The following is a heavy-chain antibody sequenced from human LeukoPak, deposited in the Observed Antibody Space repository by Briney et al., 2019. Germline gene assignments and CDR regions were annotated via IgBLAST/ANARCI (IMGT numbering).Heavy chain of an antibody. J-gene: IGHJ5*02. Sequence: SETLSLTCTVSGGSISSYYWSWLRQPAGKGLEWIGRIYTSGSTNYNPSLKSRVTMSVDTSKNQFSLKLSSVTAADTAVYYCVRDVLGIAVDHWFDPWGQGTLVTVSS. D-gene: IGHD6-19*01. CDR1: GGSISSYY. CDR2: IYTSGST. CDR3: VRDVLGIAVDHWFDP. V-gene: IGHV4-4*07.